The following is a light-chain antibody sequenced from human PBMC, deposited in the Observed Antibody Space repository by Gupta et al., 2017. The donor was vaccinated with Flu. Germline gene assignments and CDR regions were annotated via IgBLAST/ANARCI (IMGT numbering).Light chain of an antibody. Sequence: DNPMTQPPSSLSASVGDRVTITCRASQDNRSWLAWYQQKPEKAPKSLIYAASSLQSGVPSRFSGSGSGTDFTLTISSLQAEDLAPYYCQQDDSDPTTFGQGTQVEIK. CDR3: QQDDSDPTT. V-gene: IGKV1D-16*01. CDR2: AAS. J-gene: IGKJ5*01. CDR1: QDNRSW.